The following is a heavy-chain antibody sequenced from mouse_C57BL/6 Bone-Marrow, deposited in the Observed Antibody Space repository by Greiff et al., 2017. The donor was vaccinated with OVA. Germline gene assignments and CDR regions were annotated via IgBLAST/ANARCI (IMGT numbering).Heavy chain of an antibody. J-gene: IGHJ3*01. CDR1: GFTFSDYG. Sequence: DVMLVESGGGLVQPGGSLKLSCAASGFTFSDYGMAWVRQAPRKGPEWVAFISNLAYSIYYADTVTGRFTISRENAKNTLYLEMSSLRSEDTAMYYCARRDYDYSWFAYWGQGTLVTVSA. CDR3: ARRDYDYSWFAY. CDR2: ISNLAYSI. V-gene: IGHV5-15*04. D-gene: IGHD2-4*01.